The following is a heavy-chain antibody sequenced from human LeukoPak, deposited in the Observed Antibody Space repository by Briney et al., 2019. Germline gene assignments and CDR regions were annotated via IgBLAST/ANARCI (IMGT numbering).Heavy chain of an antibody. J-gene: IGHJ4*02. CDR3: ARLAFGGASDY. Sequence: GGSLRLSCAASGFTFNSYAMHWVRQAPGKGLEWVAVISYDGSNKYYADSVKGRFTISRDNSKNTLYLQMNSLRAEDTAVYYCARLAFGGASDYWGQGTLVTVSS. D-gene: IGHD3-16*01. V-gene: IGHV3-30*04. CDR2: ISYDGSNK. CDR1: GFTFNSYA.